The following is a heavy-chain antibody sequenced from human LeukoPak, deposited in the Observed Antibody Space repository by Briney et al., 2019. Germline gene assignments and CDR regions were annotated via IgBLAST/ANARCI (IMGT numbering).Heavy chain of an antibody. CDR1: GFTFSRYA. CDR3: AKGPIVAQDY. V-gene: IGHV3-23*01. Sequence: SGGSLRLSCAASGFTFSRYAMSWVRQAPGKGLEWVSAISGSGTSTYYADSVKGRLTISRDNSKNTLYLQMNSLRAEDTAVYYCAKGPIVAQDYWGQGTLVTVSS. CDR2: ISGSGTST. D-gene: IGHD5-12*01. J-gene: IGHJ4*02.